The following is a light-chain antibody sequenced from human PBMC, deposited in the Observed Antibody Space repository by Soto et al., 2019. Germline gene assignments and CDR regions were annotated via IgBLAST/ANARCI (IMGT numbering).Light chain of an antibody. Sequence: EIVLTQSPGTLSLSPGARATLSCRARQSVSSSYLAWYQQKPGQAPRLLIYGASSRATGIPDRFSGSGSGTDFTLTISRLEPEDFAVYYCQQYGSSPWTFGQGTKVDI. CDR3: QQYGSSPWT. CDR2: GAS. CDR1: QSVSSSY. J-gene: IGKJ1*01. V-gene: IGKV3-20*01.